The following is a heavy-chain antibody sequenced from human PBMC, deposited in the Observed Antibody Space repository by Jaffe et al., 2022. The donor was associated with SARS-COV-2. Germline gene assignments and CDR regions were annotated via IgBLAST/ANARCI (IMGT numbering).Heavy chain of an antibody. CDR2: IWYDGSNK. V-gene: IGHV3-33*06. Sequence: QVQLVESGGGVVQPGRSLRLSCAASGFTFSSYGMHWVRQAPGKGLEWVAVIWYDGSNKYYADSVKGRFTISRDNSKNTLYLQMNSLRAEDTAVYYCAKYVTAAGTYYYYGMDVWGQGTTVTVSS. CDR1: GFTFSSYG. D-gene: IGHD6-13*01. CDR3: AKYVTAAGTYYYYGMDV. J-gene: IGHJ6*02.